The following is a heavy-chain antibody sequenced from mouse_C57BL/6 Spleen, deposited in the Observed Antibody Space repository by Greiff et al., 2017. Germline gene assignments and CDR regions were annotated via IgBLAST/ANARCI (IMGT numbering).Heavy chain of an antibody. CDR2: IYPSDSET. V-gene: IGHV1-61*01. D-gene: IGHD4-1*01. CDR3: ARVGPYVDY. Sequence: QVQLQQPGAELVRPGSSVKLSCKASGYTFTSYWMDWVKQRPGQGLEWIGNIYPSDSETHYNQKFKDKATLTVDKSSSTAYMQLSSLTSEDSAVYYCARVGPYVDYWGQGTTLTVSS. J-gene: IGHJ2*01. CDR1: GYTFTSYW.